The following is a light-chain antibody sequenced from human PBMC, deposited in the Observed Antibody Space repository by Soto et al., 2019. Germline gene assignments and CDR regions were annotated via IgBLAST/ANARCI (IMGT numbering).Light chain of an antibody. Sequence: EIVLTQSPATLSLSPGERATLSCRASQSVSSYLAWYQQKPGQAPRLLIYDASNRATGIPARFSGSGSGTDFTLTISSLEPEDFAVYYCQQRSNRCTTFGQGTKLEIK. J-gene: IGKJ2*01. CDR3: QQRSNRCTT. V-gene: IGKV3-11*01. CDR2: DAS. CDR1: QSVSSY.